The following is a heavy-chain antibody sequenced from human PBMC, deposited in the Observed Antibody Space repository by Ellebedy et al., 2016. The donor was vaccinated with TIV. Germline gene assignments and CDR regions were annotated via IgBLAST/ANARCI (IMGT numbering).Heavy chain of an antibody. J-gene: IGHJ4*02. Sequence: GESLKISCAASGFTFSSNWMHWVRQAPGKGLVWVSRINSDGSRSTYADSVKGRFTLSRDNAKNTLYLQMNSLRAEDTAVYYCARDGIVGGPTEYYFDSWGQGTLVTVSS. CDR1: GFTFSSNW. CDR2: INSDGSRS. V-gene: IGHV3-74*01. D-gene: IGHD1-26*01. CDR3: ARDGIVGGPTEYYFDS.